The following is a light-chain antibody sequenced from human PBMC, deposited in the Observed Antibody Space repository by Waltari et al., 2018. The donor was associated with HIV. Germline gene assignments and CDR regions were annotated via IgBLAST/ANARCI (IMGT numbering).Light chain of an antibody. CDR1: SSNIGAGYD. J-gene: IGLJ3*02. CDR3: QSYDSSLSGSWV. V-gene: IGLV1-40*01. CDR2: GTS. Sequence: QSVLTQPPSVSGAPGQRVTISCTGSSSNIGAGYDVHWYQQLPATAPKLLIYGTSNRPSWFPDRFSGAKAGTSASLASTGLQAEDEADYYCQSYDSSLSGSWVFGGGTKLTVL.